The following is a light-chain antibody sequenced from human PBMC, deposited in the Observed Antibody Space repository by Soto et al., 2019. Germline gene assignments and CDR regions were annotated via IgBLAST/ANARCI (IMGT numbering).Light chain of an antibody. CDR1: SSDIGRYNL. V-gene: IGLV2-23*01. J-gene: IGLJ2*01. Sequence: QSALTQPASVSGSPGQSITISCTGTSSDIGRYNLVSWYQQHPGKAPKLIIYEDIERPSGVSDRFSGSKSGTTASLTISGLQTEDEADYYCCSYAGGASVVFGGGTQLTVL. CDR2: EDI. CDR3: CSYAGGASVV.